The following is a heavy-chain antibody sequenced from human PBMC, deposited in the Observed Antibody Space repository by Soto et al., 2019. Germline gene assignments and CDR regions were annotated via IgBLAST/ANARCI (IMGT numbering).Heavy chain of an antibody. D-gene: IGHD2-8*01. CDR2: ISAYNGNT. Sequence: ASVKVSCKASGGTFSSYAISWVRQAPGQGLEWMGWISAYNGNTNYAQKLQGRVTMTTDTSTSTAYMELRSLRSDDTAVYYCARDTLGYCTNGVCYTVRPDYYYYGMDVWGQGTTVTVSS. V-gene: IGHV1-18*01. CDR1: GGTFSSYA. CDR3: ARDTLGYCTNGVCYTVRPDYYYYGMDV. J-gene: IGHJ6*02.